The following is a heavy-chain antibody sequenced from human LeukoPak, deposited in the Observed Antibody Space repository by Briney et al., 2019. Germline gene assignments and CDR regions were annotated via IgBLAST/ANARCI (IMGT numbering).Heavy chain of an antibody. V-gene: IGHV3-53*01. CDR1: GFTVSSNY. J-gene: IGHJ4*02. D-gene: IGHD5-12*01. Sequence: PGGSLRLSCAASGFTVSSNYMSWVRRAPGKGLEWVSVIYSGGSTYYADSVKGRFTISRDDAKNSLYVQMNSLRDEDTAVYYCARVGYSGWNLEYWGQGTLVTVSS. CDR3: ARVGYSGWNLEY. CDR2: IYSGGST.